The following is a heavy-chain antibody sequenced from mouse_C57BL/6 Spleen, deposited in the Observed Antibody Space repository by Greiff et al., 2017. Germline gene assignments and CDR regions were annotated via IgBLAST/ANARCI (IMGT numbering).Heavy chain of an antibody. Sequence: QVQLQQPGAELVKPGASVKLSCKASGYTFTSYWMHWVKQRPGQGLEWIGMIHPNSGSTNYNEKFKSKATLTVDKSSSTAYMQLSSLTSEDSAVYYCARLGITTVVVKDYFDYWGQGTTLTVSS. CDR1: GYTFTSYW. CDR2: IHPNSGST. CDR3: ARLGITTVVVKDYFDY. D-gene: IGHD1-1*01. J-gene: IGHJ2*01. V-gene: IGHV1-64*01.